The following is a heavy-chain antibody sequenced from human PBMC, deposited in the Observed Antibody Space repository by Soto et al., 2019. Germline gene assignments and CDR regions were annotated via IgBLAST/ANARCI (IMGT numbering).Heavy chain of an antibody. Sequence: QIYLVQSGAEVKQPGASVKVSCKASGYTFTSYGIMWVRQAPGQGLEWMGWINTKNGNTHYAQKLQGRVTMTTNTSTTTAYMELRSLRTDDTAVYFCARDQAPYSNGGYYWGQGTLVTVSS. CDR1: GYTFTSYG. J-gene: IGHJ4*02. V-gene: IGHV1-18*01. CDR2: INTKNGNT. D-gene: IGHD6-19*01. CDR3: ARDQAPYSNGGYY.